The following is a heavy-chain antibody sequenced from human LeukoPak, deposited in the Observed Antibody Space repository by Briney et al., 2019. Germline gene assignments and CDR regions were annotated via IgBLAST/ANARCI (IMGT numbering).Heavy chain of an antibody. V-gene: IGHV1-18*01. CDR2: ISAYNGNT. Sequence: ASVKVSCKASGYTFTSYGTSWVRQAPRQGLEWMGWISAYNGNTNYAQKLQGRVTMTTDTSTSTAYMELRSLRSDDTAVYYCARTTYGVLRFLEWLSAFDYWGQGTLVTVSS. CDR1: GYTFTSYG. D-gene: IGHD3-3*01. CDR3: ARTTYGVLRFLEWLSAFDY. J-gene: IGHJ4*02.